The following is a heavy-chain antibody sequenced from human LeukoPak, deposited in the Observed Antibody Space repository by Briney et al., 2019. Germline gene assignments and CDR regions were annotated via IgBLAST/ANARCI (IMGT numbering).Heavy chain of an antibody. CDR2: IIPIFGTA. D-gene: IGHD4-17*01. J-gene: IGHJ6*03. CDR3: AKTTYGDYGNANYYYFYYMDV. CDR1: GGTFSSYA. V-gene: IGHV1-69*06. Sequence: SVKVSCKASGGTFSSYAISWVRQAPGQGLEWMGGIIPIFGTANYAQKFQGRVTITADKSTSTAYMELSSLRSEDTAVYYCAKTTYGDYGNANYYYFYYMDVWGKGTTVTVSS.